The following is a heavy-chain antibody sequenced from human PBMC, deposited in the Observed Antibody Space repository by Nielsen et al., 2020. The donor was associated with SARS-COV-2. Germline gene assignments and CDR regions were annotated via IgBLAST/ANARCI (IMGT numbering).Heavy chain of an antibody. CDR2: IWYDGSKK. CDR1: GFTFSNDV. D-gene: IGHD5-18*01. J-gene: IGHJ4*02. CDR3: ARSIRGYSYGDDY. Sequence: GESLKISCAASGFTFSNDVMHWVRQAPGKGLEWVAGIWYDGSKKYYADSVKGRFTISRDNAKNSLYLQMNSLRAEDTAVYYCARSIRGYSYGDDYWGQGTLVTVSS. V-gene: IGHV3-33*03.